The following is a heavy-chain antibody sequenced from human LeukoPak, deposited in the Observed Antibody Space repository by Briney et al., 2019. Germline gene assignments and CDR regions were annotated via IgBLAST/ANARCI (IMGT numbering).Heavy chain of an antibody. CDR1: GYTFTSYY. Sequence: ASVKVSCKASGYTFTSYYMHWVRQAPGQGLEWMGIINPSGGSTSYAQKFQGRVTMTRDTSTSTVYMELSSLRSEDTAVYYCARAYCSSTSCYPRVADYWGQGTLVTVSS. J-gene: IGHJ4*02. V-gene: IGHV1-46*01. D-gene: IGHD2-2*01. CDR3: ARAYCSSTSCYPRVADY. CDR2: INPSGGST.